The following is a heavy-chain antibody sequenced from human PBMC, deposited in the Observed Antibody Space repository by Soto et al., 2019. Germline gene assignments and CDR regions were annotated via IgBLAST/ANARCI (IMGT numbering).Heavy chain of an antibody. CDR3: ARSVSFGEGAS. D-gene: IGHD3-10*01. CDR1: GDSVSGGSYY. Sequence: QIQLQESGPGLVKPSETLSVTCTVSGDSVSGGSYYWNWIRQPPGKGLEWIGHIYYSGSTKYNPSLKSRITISVDTSKNQFSLKLTSVTVADTAVYYCARSVSFGEGASWGQGTLVIVSS. CDR2: IYYSGST. J-gene: IGHJ5*02. V-gene: IGHV4-61*01.